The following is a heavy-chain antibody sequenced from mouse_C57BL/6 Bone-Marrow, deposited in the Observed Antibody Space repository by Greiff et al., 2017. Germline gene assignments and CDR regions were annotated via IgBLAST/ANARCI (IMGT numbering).Heavy chain of an antibody. V-gene: IGHV14-4*01. Sequence: VHVKQSGAELVRPGASVKLSCTASGFNINDDYMHWVKPRPAQGLEWIGWIDPENGDTDYASKFPGKATITADTSSNTAYLQLSSLTSEDTAVYYCTTLDYYGSEAWFAYWGQGTLVTVSA. J-gene: IGHJ3*01. CDR2: IDPENGDT. CDR1: GFNINDDY. D-gene: IGHD1-1*01. CDR3: TTLDYYGSEAWFAY.